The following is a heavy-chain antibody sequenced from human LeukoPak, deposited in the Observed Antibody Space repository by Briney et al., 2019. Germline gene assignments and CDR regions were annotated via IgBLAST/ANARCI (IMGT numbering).Heavy chain of an antibody. CDR2: IKSNTDGGTT. J-gene: IGHJ4*02. Sequence: GGSLRLSCAASGFTFSNVGVSWVRQAPGKGLEWVGRIKSNTDGGTTHYALPVKGRFTISRDDSKNTLYLQMNSLKTEDTALYYCTTAAESWLQPDYWGQGTRVTVSS. CDR1: GFTFSNVG. D-gene: IGHD5-24*01. V-gene: IGHV3-15*01. CDR3: TTAAESWLQPDY.